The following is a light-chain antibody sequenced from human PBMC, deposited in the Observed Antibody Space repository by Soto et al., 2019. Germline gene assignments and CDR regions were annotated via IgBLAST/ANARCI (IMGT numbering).Light chain of an antibody. J-gene: IGKJ4*01. V-gene: IGKV1-16*01. CDR2: AAT. Sequence: DIQMTQSASSLSASVGDRVIITCRASQAISTYLAWYHQKPGKAPKSLIYAATTLQSGVSSSFSGSGSGTDFILTISNLQPEDYGTYYCQQYNSYPLTFGGGTKVEIE. CDR3: QQYNSYPLT. CDR1: QAISTY.